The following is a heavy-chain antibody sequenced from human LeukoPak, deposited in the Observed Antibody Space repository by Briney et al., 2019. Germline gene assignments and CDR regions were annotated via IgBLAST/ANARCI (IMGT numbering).Heavy chain of an antibody. Sequence: PGGSLRLSCAASGFTFSNAWMSWVRQAPGKGLEWVGRIKSKTDGGTTDYAAPVKGRFTISRDDSKNTLYLQMNSLKTEDTAVYYCTTVPTTYYYDSSGYSFYYYYMDVWGKGTTVTISS. D-gene: IGHD3-22*01. CDR2: IKSKTDGGTT. CDR1: GFTFSNAW. J-gene: IGHJ6*03. CDR3: TTVPTTYYYDSSGYSFYYYYMDV. V-gene: IGHV3-15*01.